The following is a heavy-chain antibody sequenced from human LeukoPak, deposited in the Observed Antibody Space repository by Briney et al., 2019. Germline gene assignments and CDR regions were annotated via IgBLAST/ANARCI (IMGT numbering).Heavy chain of an antibody. CDR1: GNSFTSYW. CDR3: ARQGSVVQPFDY. Sequence: HGESLKISCKGSGNSFTSYWIGWVRQKPGKGLEWMGIIYPGDSDTRYSPSFQGQVTISADKSINTAYLQWNSLKASDSAMYYCARQGSVVQPFDYWGQGTLVTVSS. D-gene: IGHD4-23*01. CDR2: IYPGDSDT. V-gene: IGHV5-51*01. J-gene: IGHJ4*02.